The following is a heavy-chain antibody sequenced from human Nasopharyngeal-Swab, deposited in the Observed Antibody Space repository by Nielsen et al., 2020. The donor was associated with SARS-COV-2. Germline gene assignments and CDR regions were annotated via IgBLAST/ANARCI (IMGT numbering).Heavy chain of an antibody. CDR1: GFTFSTYA. Sequence: GASPKISCAASGFTFSTYAMSWVRQAPGKGLEWVAVIHRGGSSSYFADSVKGWFTLSRENSKNTLYLHMNSLRAEDTAVYYCARGGALNWYIDRWGRGTLVTVSS. CDR2: IHRGGSSS. V-gene: IGHV3-23*03. J-gene: IGHJ2*01. CDR3: ARGGALNWYIDR.